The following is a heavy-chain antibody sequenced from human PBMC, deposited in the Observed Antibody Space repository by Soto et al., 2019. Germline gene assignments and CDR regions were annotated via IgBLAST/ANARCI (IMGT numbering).Heavy chain of an antibody. V-gene: IGHV1-46*01. CDR1: GYTFTSYY. D-gene: IGHD3-22*01. Sequence: ASVKVSCKASGYTFTSYYMHWVRQAPGQGLEWMGMINASDGNTSYAQKLQGRVTMTTDTSTSTAYMELRSLRSDDTAVYYCAREDTETYYYDSSGWRSAFDIWGQGTMVTVSS. CDR2: INASDGNT. CDR3: AREDTETYYYDSSGWRSAFDI. J-gene: IGHJ3*02.